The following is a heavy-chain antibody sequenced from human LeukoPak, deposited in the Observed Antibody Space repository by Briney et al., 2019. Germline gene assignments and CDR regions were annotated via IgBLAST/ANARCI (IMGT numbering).Heavy chain of an antibody. J-gene: IGHJ3*02. D-gene: IGHD1-26*01. Sequence: SETLSLTCTVSGYSISSGYYWGWIRQPPGKGLEWIGSIYHSGSTYYNPSLKSRVTISVDTSKNQFSLKLSSVTAADTAVYYCARDPVLVGATPWDAFDIWGQGTMVTVSS. CDR1: GYSISSGYY. V-gene: IGHV4-38-2*02. CDR3: ARDPVLVGATPWDAFDI. CDR2: IYHSGST.